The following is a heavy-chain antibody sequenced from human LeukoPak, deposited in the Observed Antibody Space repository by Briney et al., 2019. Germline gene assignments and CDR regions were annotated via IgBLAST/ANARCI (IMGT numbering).Heavy chain of an antibody. CDR3: ARHAIYYDFWSVPSFDY. CDR1: GGSISSGGYS. CDR2: IYHSGST. D-gene: IGHD3-3*01. V-gene: IGHV4-30-2*01. J-gene: IGHJ4*02. Sequence: SETLSLTCAVSGGSISSGGYSWSWIRQPPGKGLEWIGYIYHSGSTYYNPSLKSRVTISVDTSKNQFSLKLSSVTAADTAVYYCARHAIYYDFWSVPSFDYWGQGTLVTVSS.